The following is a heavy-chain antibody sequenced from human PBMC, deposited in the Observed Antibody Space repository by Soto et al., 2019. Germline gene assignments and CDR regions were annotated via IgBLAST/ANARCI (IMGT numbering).Heavy chain of an antibody. V-gene: IGHV3-66*01. Sequence: PGGSLRLSCAASGFTVSSNYMSWVRQAPGKGLEWVSVIYSGGSTYYADSVKGRFTISRDNSKNTLYLQMNSLRAEDTAVYYCASEYYDILTGPMWGQGTLVTVS. CDR2: IYSGGST. CDR1: GFTVSSNY. D-gene: IGHD3-9*01. CDR3: ASEYYDILTGPM. J-gene: IGHJ4*02.